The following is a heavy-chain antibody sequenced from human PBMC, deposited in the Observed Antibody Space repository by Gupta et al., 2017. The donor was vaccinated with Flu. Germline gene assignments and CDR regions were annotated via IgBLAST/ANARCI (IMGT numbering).Heavy chain of an antibody. Sequence: QVQLQESGPGLVKPSETLSLTCTVSGGSIGNPYWSWIRQSPGKGLEWIGYVEYSWRATYNPALKSQVTIAMDTPNNKFSLEVTSVTVADSAVYYCARHPDDGDYYRFSFDNWGQGIVVIGSA. D-gene: IGHD4-17*01. CDR3: ARHPDDGDYYRFSFDN. CDR1: GGSIGNPY. CDR2: VEYSWRA. V-gene: IGHV4-59*08. J-gene: IGHJ4*02.